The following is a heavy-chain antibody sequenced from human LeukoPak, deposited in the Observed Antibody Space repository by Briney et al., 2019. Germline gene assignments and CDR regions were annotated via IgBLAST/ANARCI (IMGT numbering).Heavy chain of an antibody. Sequence: SVKVSCKASGGTFSSYAISWVRQAPGQGLEWMGRIIPIFGTANYAQKFQGRVTITTDESTSTTYMELSSLRSEATAVYYCARDYYDSSGYPPPNWFDPWGQGTLVTVSS. J-gene: IGHJ5*02. CDR1: GGTFSSYA. CDR2: IIPIFGTA. V-gene: IGHV1-69*05. D-gene: IGHD3-22*01. CDR3: ARDYYDSSGYPPPNWFDP.